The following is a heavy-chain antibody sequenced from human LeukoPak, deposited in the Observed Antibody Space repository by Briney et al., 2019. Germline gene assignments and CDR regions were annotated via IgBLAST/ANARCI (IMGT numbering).Heavy chain of an antibody. CDR2: ISGDGDST. CDR1: GFTFDDYV. D-gene: IGHD2-2*02. Sequence: GGSLRLSCAASGFTFDDYVMHWVRQAPGKGLEWVSLISGDGDSTDYADSVKGRFTISRDNSKNSLYLQMNSLRTEDTALYYCAKDVYCSQPNCYRYFDYWGQGTLVTVSS. J-gene: IGHJ4*02. CDR3: AKDVYCSQPNCYRYFDY. V-gene: IGHV3-43*02.